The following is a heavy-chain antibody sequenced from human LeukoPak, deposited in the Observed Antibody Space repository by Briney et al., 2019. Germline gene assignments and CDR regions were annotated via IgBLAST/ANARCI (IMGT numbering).Heavy chain of an antibody. CDR2: IYYSGST. Sequence: YIYYSGSTYYNPSLKSRVTISVDTSKNQFSLKLSSVTAADTAVYYCARERPSYGSGSYSDYWGQGTLVTVSS. D-gene: IGHD3-10*01. J-gene: IGHJ4*02. CDR3: ARERPSYGSGSYSDY. V-gene: IGHV4-31*02.